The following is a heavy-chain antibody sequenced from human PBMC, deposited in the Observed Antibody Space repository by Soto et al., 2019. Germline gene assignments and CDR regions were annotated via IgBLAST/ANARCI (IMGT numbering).Heavy chain of an antibody. CDR3: AKIRNRGSTMGSFDY. CDR1: GFIFSSYG. J-gene: IGHJ4*02. Sequence: PGGSLRLSCSVSGFIFSSYGMLWVRQAPGKGLEWVAVISYDGSNKYYADSVKGRFTISRDNSRSTLSLQMNSLRAEDTAVYYCAKIRNRGSTMGSFDYWGQGTLVTVSS. D-gene: IGHD3-10*01. V-gene: IGHV3-30*18. CDR2: ISYDGSNK.